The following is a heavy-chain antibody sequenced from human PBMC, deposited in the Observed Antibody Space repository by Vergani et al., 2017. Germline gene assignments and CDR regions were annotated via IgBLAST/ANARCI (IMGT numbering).Heavy chain of an antibody. D-gene: IGHD6-19*01. CDR3: ARDSQWLRPPTDY. CDR1: GYTFTDYY. CDR2: INPNSGGT. V-gene: IGHV1-2*04. J-gene: IGHJ4*02. Sequence: VQLVQSGAEVKKPGATVKISCKVSGYTFTDYYMHWVQQAPGQGLEWMGWINPNSGGTNYAQKFQGWVTMTRDTSISTAYMELRSLRSDDTAVYYCARDSQWLRPPTDYWGQGTLVTVSS.